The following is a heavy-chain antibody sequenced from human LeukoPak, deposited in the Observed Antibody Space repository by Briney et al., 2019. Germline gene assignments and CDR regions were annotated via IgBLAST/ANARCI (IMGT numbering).Heavy chain of an antibody. Sequence: GGSLRLSCAASGFTFSSYSMNWVRQAPGKGLEWVSSISSSSSYIYYADSAKGRFTISRDNAKNSLYLQMNSLRAEDTAVYYCARARGQWPANWFDPWGQGTLVTVSS. CDR2: ISSSSSYI. D-gene: IGHD6-19*01. CDR1: GFTFSSYS. J-gene: IGHJ5*02. CDR3: ARARGQWPANWFDP. V-gene: IGHV3-21*01.